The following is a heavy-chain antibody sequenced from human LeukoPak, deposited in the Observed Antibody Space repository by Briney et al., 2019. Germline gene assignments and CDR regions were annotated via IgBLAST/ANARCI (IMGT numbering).Heavy chain of an antibody. J-gene: IGHJ3*02. CDR3: ARDWDYDSRLDVFDI. V-gene: IGHV1-2*02. Sequence: ASVKVSCKASGYTFAGYYLHWVRQAPGQGLEWMGWINPIIGDTNYAQKFQGKVTMTRDRSIRTAYIELYSLRSDDTAVYYCARDWDYDSRLDVFDIWGQGTMVTVSS. CDR2: INPIIGDT. CDR1: GYTFAGYY. D-gene: IGHD3-22*01.